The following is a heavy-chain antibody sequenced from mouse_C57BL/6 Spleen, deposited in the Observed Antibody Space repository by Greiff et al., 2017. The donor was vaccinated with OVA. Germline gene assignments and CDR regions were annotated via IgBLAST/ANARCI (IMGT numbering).Heavy chain of an antibody. CDR1: GYTFTSYW. D-gene: IGHD4-1*01. V-gene: IGHV1-55*01. J-gene: IGHJ2*01. CDR3: AREGLSNWVDY. Sequence: QVQLQQSGAELVKPGASVKMSCKASGYTFTSYWITWVKQRPGQGLEWIGDIYPGSGSTNYNEKFKSKATLTVDTSSSTAYIQLSSLTSEESAVYYCAREGLSNWVDYWGKGTTLTVSS. CDR2: IYPGSGST.